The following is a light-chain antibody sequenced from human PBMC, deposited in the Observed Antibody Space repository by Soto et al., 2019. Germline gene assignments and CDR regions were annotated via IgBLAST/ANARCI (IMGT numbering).Light chain of an antibody. CDR1: SGHSSYA. J-gene: IGLJ3*02. V-gene: IGLV4-69*01. CDR3: QTWGTGIQV. CDR2: LNSDGSH. Sequence: QLVLTQSPSASASLGASVKLTCTLSSGHSSYAIAWHQQQPEKGPRYLMKLNSDGSHSKGDGIPDRFSGSSSGAEGYLTISSLQSEDEADYYCQTWGTGIQVFGGGTKVTVL.